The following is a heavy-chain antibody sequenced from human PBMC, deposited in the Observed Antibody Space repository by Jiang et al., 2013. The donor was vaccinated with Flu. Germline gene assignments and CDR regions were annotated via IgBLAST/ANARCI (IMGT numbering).Heavy chain of an antibody. J-gene: IGHJ6*02. D-gene: IGHD2-21*02. CDR3: ARSYCGGDCYSMFGYSYYGMDV. V-gene: IGHV4-59*08. CDR1: GASVSSHY. Sequence: GPGLVKPSETLSLTCNVSGASVSSHYWTWVRQPPGKGLEWIGYIHNSGTTNYNPSLKSRVTISIDTSTNQFSLKLISVTAPDTAVYYCARSYCGGDCYSMFGYSYYGMDVWGQG. CDR2: IHNSGTT.